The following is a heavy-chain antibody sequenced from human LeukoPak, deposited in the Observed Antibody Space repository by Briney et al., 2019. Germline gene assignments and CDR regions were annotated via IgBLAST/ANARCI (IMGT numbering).Heavy chain of an antibody. CDR2: ISAYNGNT. Sequence: ASVKVSCKASGYTCTSYGISWVRQAPGQGLEWMGWISAYNGNTNYAQKLQGRVTMTTDTSTSTAYMELRSLRSDDTAVYYCARVAAYYYGSESYPGNDYWGQGTLVTVSS. CDR3: ARVAAYYYGSESYPGNDY. D-gene: IGHD3-10*01. CDR1: GYTCTSYG. V-gene: IGHV1-18*01. J-gene: IGHJ4*02.